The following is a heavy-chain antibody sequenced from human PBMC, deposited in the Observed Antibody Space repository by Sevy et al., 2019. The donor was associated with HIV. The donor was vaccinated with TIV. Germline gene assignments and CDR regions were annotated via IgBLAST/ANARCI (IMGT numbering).Heavy chain of an antibody. CDR2: VYNSGST. V-gene: IGHV4-39*01. CDR1: GGSMSGSHYY. J-gene: IGHJ4*01. D-gene: IGHD3-22*01. CDR3: ARNSTGHSFDY. Sequence: SETLSRTCTVSGGSMSGSHYYWGWIRRPPGKGLEWIGSVYNSGSTHYNPSLKIRVTISVDTSKSLLSLELTSVIATDTAVYYCARNSTGHSFDYWGHGTLVTVSS.